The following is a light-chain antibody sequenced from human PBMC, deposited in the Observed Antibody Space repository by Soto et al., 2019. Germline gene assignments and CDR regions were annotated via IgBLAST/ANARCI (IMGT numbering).Light chain of an antibody. Sequence: QSDLTQPASVSGSPGQSITISCTGTSSDVGGYNYVSWYQQHPGKAPKLMIYEVSNRPSGVSNRFSGSKSGNTASLTISGLQAEDEADYYCSSYTTISTLEVFGGGTKLTVL. V-gene: IGLV2-14*01. CDR2: EVS. CDR3: SSYTTISTLEV. J-gene: IGLJ3*02. CDR1: SSDVGGYNY.